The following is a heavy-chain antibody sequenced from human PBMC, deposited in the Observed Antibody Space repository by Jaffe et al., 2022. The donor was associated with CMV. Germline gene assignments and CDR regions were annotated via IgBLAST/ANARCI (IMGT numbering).Heavy chain of an antibody. CDR3: ARDQTLVVTAIDPRTMGY. J-gene: IGHJ4*02. V-gene: IGHV1-46*01. CDR2: INPSGGST. D-gene: IGHD2-21*02. Sequence: QVQLVQSGAEVKKPGASVKVSCKASGYTFTSYYMHWVRQAPGQGLEWMGIINPSGGSTSYAQKFQGRVTMTRDTSTSTVYMELSSLRSEDTAVYYCARDQTLVVTAIDPRTMGYWGQGTLVTVSS. CDR1: GYTFTSYY.